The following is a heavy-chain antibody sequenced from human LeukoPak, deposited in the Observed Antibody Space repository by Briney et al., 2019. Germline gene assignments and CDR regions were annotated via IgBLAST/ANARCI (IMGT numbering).Heavy chain of an antibody. V-gene: IGHV4-59*01. CDR1: GASISSYY. CDR3: ARDHSGSYRRRAFDI. D-gene: IGHD1-26*01. J-gene: IGHJ3*02. Sequence: SETLSLTCTVSGASISSYYWSWIRHPPGKGLEWIGYIYYSGSTNYNPSLKSRVTISVDTSKDQFSLKLSSVTAADTAVYYCARDHSGSYRRRAFDIWGQGTMVTVSS. CDR2: IYYSGST.